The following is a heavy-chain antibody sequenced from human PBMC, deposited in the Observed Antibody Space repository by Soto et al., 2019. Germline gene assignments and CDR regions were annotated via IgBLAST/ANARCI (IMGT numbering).Heavy chain of an antibody. Sequence: EVQLVESGGGLVQPGGSLRLSCAASGFTFSTYSMSWVRQAPEKGLEWVSYISSTSDTIYYADSVKGRFTISRNNAKNSLYLHMNSVSAEDTAVYYCARDRGCSGGICYRDLGYWGQGTLVTVSS. J-gene: IGHJ4*02. CDR3: ARDRGCSGGICYRDLGY. CDR1: GFTFSTYS. D-gene: IGHD2-15*01. V-gene: IGHV3-48*01. CDR2: ISSTSDTI.